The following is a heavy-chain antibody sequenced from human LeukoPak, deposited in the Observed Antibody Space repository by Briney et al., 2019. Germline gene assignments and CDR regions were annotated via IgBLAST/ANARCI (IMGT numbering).Heavy chain of an antibody. V-gene: IGHV5-51*01. Sequence: GESLKISCKGSGYSFTSYWIGWVRQMPGKGLEWMGIIYPGDSDTRYSPSSRGQVTISADMSITTAYLQWSRLKASDTATYYCARPALYCSSTVCPPYMDVWGKGTTVTVSS. CDR2: IYPGDSDT. D-gene: IGHD2-2*01. J-gene: IGHJ6*03. CDR1: GYSFTSYW. CDR3: ARPALYCSSTVCPPYMDV.